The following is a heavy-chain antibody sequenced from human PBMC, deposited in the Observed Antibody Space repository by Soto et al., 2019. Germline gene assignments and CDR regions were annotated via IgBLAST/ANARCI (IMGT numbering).Heavy chain of an antibody. J-gene: IGHJ6*03. CDR1: GGSISSSSYY. CDR3: ARYGYGSSGGQSYYYYMDV. CDR2: IYYSGST. Sequence: QLQLQESGPGLVKPSETLSLTCTVSGGSISSSSYYWGWIRQPPGKGLEWIGSIYYSGSTYYNPSLKSRVTISVDTSKNQFSLKLSSVTAADTAVYYCARYGYGSSGGQSYYYYMDVWDKGTTVTVSS. V-gene: IGHV4-39*01. D-gene: IGHD3-10*01.